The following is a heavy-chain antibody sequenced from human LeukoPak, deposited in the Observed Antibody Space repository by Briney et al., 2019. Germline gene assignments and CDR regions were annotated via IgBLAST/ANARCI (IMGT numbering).Heavy chain of an antibody. CDR1: GFDFSDFW. CDR2: IKKDGSET. Sequence: GGSLRLSCAASGFDFSDFWMSWVRHVPGKGLEWVATIKKDGSETHYVESVKGRFTISRDNSKNTLYLQMNSLRAEDTAVYYCARDLRGELSLLGYWGQGTLVTVSS. D-gene: IGHD3-16*02. CDR3: ARDLRGELSLLGY. J-gene: IGHJ4*02. V-gene: IGHV3-7*01.